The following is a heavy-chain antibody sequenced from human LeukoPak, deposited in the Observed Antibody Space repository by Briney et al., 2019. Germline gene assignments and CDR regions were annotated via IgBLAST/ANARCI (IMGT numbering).Heavy chain of an antibody. CDR1: GFTFSSYE. CDR3: AREGTAMVSFDY. Sequence: GGSLRLSCAASGFTFSSYEMNWVRQAPGKGLEWVSYISSGGNTICYADSVKGRFTISRDNAKNSLYLQMNSLRAEDTAVYYCAREGTAMVSFDYWGQGTLVTVSS. D-gene: IGHD5-18*01. CDR2: ISSGGNTI. J-gene: IGHJ4*02. V-gene: IGHV3-48*03.